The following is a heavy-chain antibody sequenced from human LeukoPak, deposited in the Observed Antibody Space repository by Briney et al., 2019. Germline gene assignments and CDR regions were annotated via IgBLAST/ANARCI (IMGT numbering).Heavy chain of an antibody. Sequence: GGSLRLSCVASGFTFSNSAMSWVRQAPGKGLEWVSGISGNVGSTYYADSLKGRFTISRDNSKNSLYLQMNSLRAEDTAVYYCARDPMGSGYDSGWFDPWGQGTLVTVSS. V-gene: IGHV3-23*01. CDR3: ARDPMGSGYDSGWFDP. J-gene: IGHJ5*02. CDR2: ISGNVGST. CDR1: GFTFSNSA. D-gene: IGHD5-12*01.